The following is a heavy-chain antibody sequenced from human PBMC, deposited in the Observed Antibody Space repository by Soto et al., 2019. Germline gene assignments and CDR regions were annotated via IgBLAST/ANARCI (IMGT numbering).Heavy chain of an antibody. CDR1: GVTFSNYT. CDR2: ISRSSRNI. D-gene: IGHD6-19*01. CDR3: ARDLKVAGTNSFYYYGTDV. Sequence: EVQLVGSGGGLVKPGGSLRLSCTDSGVTFSNYTMNWVRQAPGKGLEWVSSISRSSRNIYYADSVKGRFTISRDNAKNALYLQMNSLRAEDTAVYYCARDLKVAGTNSFYYYGTDVWGQGTTVTVSS. J-gene: IGHJ6*02. V-gene: IGHV3-21*01.